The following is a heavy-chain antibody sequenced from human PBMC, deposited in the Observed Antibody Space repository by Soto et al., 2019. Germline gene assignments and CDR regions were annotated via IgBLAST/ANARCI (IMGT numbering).Heavy chain of an antibody. Sequence: QVQLVQSGAELKKPGSSVKVSCKTSGGALYTYTITWVRQAPGQGLEWMGRVIPVLRKSDYAQKFLGRVTITADTSTNTACMELSSLRPDDTAVYFCARMGPYDAVDMWGQGTTVTVSS. CDR2: VIPVLRKS. CDR1: GGALYTYT. D-gene: IGHD3-16*01. V-gene: IGHV1-69*02. J-gene: IGHJ3*02. CDR3: ARMGPYDAVDM.